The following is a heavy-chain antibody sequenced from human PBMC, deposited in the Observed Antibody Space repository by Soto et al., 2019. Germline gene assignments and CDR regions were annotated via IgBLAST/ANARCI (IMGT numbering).Heavy chain of an antibody. Sequence: KPSETLSLTCAVSDFSISSGHYWGWIRQPPGKGLEWIGSIYHSGTANYYPSFERRVAISVDTSKNQFSLKLTSVTAADTAIYFCARLVYDTRLNYMYFDFWGQGALVTVSS. J-gene: IGHJ4*02. CDR3: ARLVYDTRLNYMYFDF. CDR1: DFSISSGHY. V-gene: IGHV4-38-2*01. D-gene: IGHD3-10*01. CDR2: IYHSGTA.